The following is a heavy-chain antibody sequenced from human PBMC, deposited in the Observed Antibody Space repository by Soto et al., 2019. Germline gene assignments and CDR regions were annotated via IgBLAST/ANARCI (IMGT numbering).Heavy chain of an antibody. CDR3: ARSRTNAFDI. D-gene: IGHD6-13*01. CDR1: GFTVSSNY. V-gene: IGHV3-66*01. J-gene: IGHJ3*02. CDR2: IYSGGST. Sequence: PGGSLRLSCAASGFTVSSNYMGWVRQAPGKGLEWVSVIYSGGSTYYADSVKGRFTISRDNSKNTLYLQMNSLRAEDTAVYYSARSRTNAFDIWGQGTMVTVS.